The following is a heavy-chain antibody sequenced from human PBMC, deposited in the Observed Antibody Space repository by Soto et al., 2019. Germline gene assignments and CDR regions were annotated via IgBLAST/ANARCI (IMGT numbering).Heavy chain of an antibody. CDR1: GFTFSGYW. D-gene: IGHD5-12*01. CDR3: ARDGKRGYDCDY. V-gene: IGHV3-7*01. J-gene: IGHJ4*01. CDR2: IKHDGSVQ. Sequence: GGSLRLSCEASGFTFSGYWMSWVRQAPGKGLEWVADIKHDGSVQYYVDSVKGRFTISRDNAKKLLYLQMDSLRDEDTAVYYCARDGKRGYDCDYWGHGTLVTVSS.